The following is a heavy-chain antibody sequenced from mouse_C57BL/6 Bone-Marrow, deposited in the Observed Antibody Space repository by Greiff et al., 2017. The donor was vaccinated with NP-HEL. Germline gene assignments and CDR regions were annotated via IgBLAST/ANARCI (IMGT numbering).Heavy chain of an antibody. J-gene: IGHJ4*01. CDR1: GFSLTSYG. V-gene: IGHV2-2*01. CDR3: ARGHGSSMDY. CDR2: IWSGGST. Sequence: QVQLQQSGPGLVQPSQSLSITCTVSGFSLTSYGVHWVRQSPGKGLEWLGVIWSGGSTDYYAAFISRLSISKDNSKSQVFFKMNSLQADDTAIYYCARGHGSSMDYWGQGTSVTVSS. D-gene: IGHD1-1*01.